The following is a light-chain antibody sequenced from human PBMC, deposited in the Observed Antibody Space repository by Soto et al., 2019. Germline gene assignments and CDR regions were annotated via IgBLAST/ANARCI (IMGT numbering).Light chain of an antibody. V-gene: IGKV1-33*01. CDR3: QQYYGLPPLT. CDR2: HAS. Sequence: DIQMTQSPSSLSSSIGYRVTITCQSSQNITNNLSWYQQKPGKAPNLLIYHASKLAKGVTSRFSGSGSGTDFSFIITSLQREDLATYYCQQYYGLPPLTFGQGTRLEIK. J-gene: IGKJ5*01. CDR1: QNITNN.